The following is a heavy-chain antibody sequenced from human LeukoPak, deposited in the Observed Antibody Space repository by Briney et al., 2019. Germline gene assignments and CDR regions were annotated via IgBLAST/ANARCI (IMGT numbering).Heavy chain of an antibody. D-gene: IGHD2-21*01. V-gene: IGHV3-21*01. CDR3: ARVRIPSMDYFDY. CDR1: GFTFSSYS. J-gene: IGHJ4*02. Sequence: PGGSLRLSCAASGFTFSSYSMNWVRQAPGKGLEWVSSISSSSSYIYYADSVKGRFTISRDNAKNSLYLQMNSLRAEDTAVYYCARVRIPSMDYFDYWGQGTLVTVSS. CDR2: ISSSSSYI.